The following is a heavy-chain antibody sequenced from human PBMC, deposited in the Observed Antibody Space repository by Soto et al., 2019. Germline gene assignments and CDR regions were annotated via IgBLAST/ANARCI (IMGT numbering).Heavy chain of an antibody. CDR3: AAPERAAAGTGVFDY. CDR1: GGTFSSYA. Sequence: QVQLVQSGAEVKKPGSSVKVSCKASGGTFSSYAISWVRQAPGQGLEWMGGIIPIFGTANYAQKFQGRVTITADESTSTAYMELGSLRSEDRAVYYCAAPERAAAGTGVFDYWGQGTLVTVSS. CDR2: IIPIFGTA. D-gene: IGHD6-13*01. J-gene: IGHJ4*02. V-gene: IGHV1-69*01.